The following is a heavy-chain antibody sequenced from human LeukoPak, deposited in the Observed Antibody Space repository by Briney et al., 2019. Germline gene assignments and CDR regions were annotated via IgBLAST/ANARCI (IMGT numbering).Heavy chain of an antibody. V-gene: IGHV3-7*03. CDR2: INQNGGQS. CDR1: GFSFINYW. Sequence: GSLRLSCEASGFSFINYWMTWVRQAPGKGLEWVADINQNGGQSYYVDSVKGRFTLSRDNAKNSLFLQLNSLRAEDTAVYYCVKNSGWYCLDYWGQGITVIVSS. D-gene: IGHD6-13*01. J-gene: IGHJ4*02. CDR3: VKNSGWYCLDY.